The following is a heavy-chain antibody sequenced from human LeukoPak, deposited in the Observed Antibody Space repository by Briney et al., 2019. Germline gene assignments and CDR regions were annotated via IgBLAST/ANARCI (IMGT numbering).Heavy chain of an antibody. CDR1: GFTFSSYG. CDR2: ISGSGGST. V-gene: IGHV3-23*01. Sequence: PGGSLRLSCAASGFTFSSYGMSWVRQAPGKGLEWVSAISGSGGSTYYADSVKGRFTISRDNSKNSLYLQMNSLRAEDTAVYYCARAADPPRNLDYWGQGTLVTVSS. D-gene: IGHD1-14*01. J-gene: IGHJ4*02. CDR3: ARAADPPRNLDY.